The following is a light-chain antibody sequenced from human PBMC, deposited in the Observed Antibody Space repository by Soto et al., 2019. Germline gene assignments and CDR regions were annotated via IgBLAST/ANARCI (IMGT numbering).Light chain of an antibody. CDR2: GTS. CDR1: QSISKNH. V-gene: IGKV3-20*01. CDR3: EYYGNSIT. Sequence: EIVLTQSPRTLSLSPGERVTLSCRASQSISKNHLAWYQQKPGHAPSLLINGTSSRATGIPDRLSGSGSGTDFTLTFSRPEPEDFAVYYCEYYGNSITFGGGTKVDIK. J-gene: IGKJ4*01.